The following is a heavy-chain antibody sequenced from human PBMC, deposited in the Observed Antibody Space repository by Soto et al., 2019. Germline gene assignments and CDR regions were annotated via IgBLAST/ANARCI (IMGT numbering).Heavy chain of an antibody. D-gene: IGHD4-17*01. CDR1: GGSISSYY. CDR3: ARETYGDYVGYFDP. Sequence: PSETLSLTCTVSGGSISSYYWSWIRQPPGKGLEWIGYIYYSGITNYNPSLKSRVTISVDTSKNQFSLKLSSVTAADTAVYYCARETYGDYVGYFDPWGQGTLVTVSS. CDR2: IYYSGIT. V-gene: IGHV4-59*01. J-gene: IGHJ5*02.